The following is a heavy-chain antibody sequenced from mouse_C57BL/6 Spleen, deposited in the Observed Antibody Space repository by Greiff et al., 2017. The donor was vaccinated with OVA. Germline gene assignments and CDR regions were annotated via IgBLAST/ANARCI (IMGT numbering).Heavy chain of an antibody. CDR2: INPSNGGT. CDR3: AREVLWLRRRDYYAMDY. D-gene: IGHD2-2*01. J-gene: IGHJ4*01. CDR1: GYTFTSYW. Sequence: VQLQQPGTELVKPGASVKLSCKASGYTFTSYWMHWVKQRPGQGLEWIGNINPSNGGTNYNEKFKSKATLTVDKSSSTAYMQLSSLTSEDSAVYYCAREVLWLRRRDYYAMDYWGQGTSVTVSS. V-gene: IGHV1-53*01.